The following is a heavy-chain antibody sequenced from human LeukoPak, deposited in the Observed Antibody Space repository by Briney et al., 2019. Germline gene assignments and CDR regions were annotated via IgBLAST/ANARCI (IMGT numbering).Heavy chain of an antibody. Sequence: SETLSLTCAVYGGSFSGYYWSWIRQPPGKGLEWIGEINHSGSTNYNPSLKSRVTISVDTSKNQFSLKLSSVTAADTAVYYCASAALLWKWLLGKYYFDYWGQGTLVTVSS. V-gene: IGHV4-34*01. D-gene: IGHD3-22*01. J-gene: IGHJ4*02. CDR3: ASAALLWKWLLGKYYFDY. CDR2: INHSGST. CDR1: GGSFSGYY.